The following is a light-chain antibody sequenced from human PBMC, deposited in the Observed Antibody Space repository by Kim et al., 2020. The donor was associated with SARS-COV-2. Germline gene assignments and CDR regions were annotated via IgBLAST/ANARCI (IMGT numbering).Light chain of an antibody. Sequence: SYELTQPLSVSLALGQTARITCAGDNIGSKNVHWYQQKPGQAPVVVIYRDNDRPSGIPERFSGSNSGNTATLTISRAHAGDEADYYCQVWDGTTYVFGTGTKVTVL. CDR2: RDN. CDR1: NIGSKN. CDR3: QVWDGTTYV. J-gene: IGLJ1*01. V-gene: IGLV3-9*01.